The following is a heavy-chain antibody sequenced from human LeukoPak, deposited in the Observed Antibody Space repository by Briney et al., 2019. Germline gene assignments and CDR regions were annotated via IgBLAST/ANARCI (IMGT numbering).Heavy chain of an antibody. Sequence: PSETLSLTCAVYGGSFSGYYWSWIRQPPGKGLEWIGEIYHRGSTSYNPSLKSRVTISVDTSKNQFSLKLSSVTAADTAVYYCAREGYYDSSGYLIIGAFDIWGQGTMVTVSS. CDR3: AREGYYDSSGYLIIGAFDI. J-gene: IGHJ3*02. CDR2: IYHRGST. V-gene: IGHV4-34*01. CDR1: GGSFSGYY. D-gene: IGHD3-22*01.